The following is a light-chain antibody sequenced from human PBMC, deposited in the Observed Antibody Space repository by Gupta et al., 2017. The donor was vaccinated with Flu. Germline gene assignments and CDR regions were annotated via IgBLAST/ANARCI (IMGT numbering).Light chain of an antibody. V-gene: IGLV2-14*01. Sequence: QSALTQPASVSGSPGQSIVISCTGTLSDVDGYNFVSWHQQHPGKAPKLIIYEVSRRPSGVSSRFTGSISGDTASLTISGLQPEDEADYYCSSDTTISPRIFGGGTKVT. CDR1: LSDVDGYNF. CDR2: EVS. J-gene: IGLJ2*01. CDR3: SSDTTISPRI.